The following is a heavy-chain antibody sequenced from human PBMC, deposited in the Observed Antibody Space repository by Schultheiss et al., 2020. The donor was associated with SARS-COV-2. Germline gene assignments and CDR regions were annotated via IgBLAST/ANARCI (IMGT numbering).Heavy chain of an antibody. V-gene: IGHV4-59*01. J-gene: IGHJ4*02. CDR2: IYYSGST. Sequence: SETLSLTCTVSGGSISSYYWSWIRQPAGKGLEWIGSIYYSGSTNYNPSLKSRVTISVDTSKNQFSLKLSSVTAADTAVYYCARLSGYCSGGSCYIAGDFDYWGQGTLVTVSS. CDR3: ARLSGYCSGGSCYIAGDFDY. CDR1: GGSISSYY. D-gene: IGHD2-15*01.